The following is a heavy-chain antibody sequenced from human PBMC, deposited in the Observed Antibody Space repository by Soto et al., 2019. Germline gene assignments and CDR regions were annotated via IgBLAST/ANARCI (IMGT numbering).Heavy chain of an antibody. V-gene: IGHV3-7*04. D-gene: IGHD2-21*01. J-gene: IGHJ4*02. CDR1: GFTFSGYW. CDR2: IKQDGSVK. Sequence: PGGSLRLSCAASGFTFSGYWMGWARQTPGKRLEWVANIKQDGSVKQYVGSVRGRFTISRDNAKNSLYLQMNSLGVEDTGLYYCVKDLIAGHASPVFWGQGTLVTVSS. CDR3: VKDLIAGHASPVF.